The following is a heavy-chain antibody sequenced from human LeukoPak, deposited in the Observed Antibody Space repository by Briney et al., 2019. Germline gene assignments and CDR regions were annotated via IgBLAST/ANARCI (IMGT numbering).Heavy chain of an antibody. CDR3: ATIAVAGPGS. Sequence: SETLSLTCSVSGGSISSFYWSWIRQPPGKGLEWIGYIYYTGDTSYNPSFKSRVTISIDTSKNQFSLSLSSVTAADTAVYYCATIAVAGPGSWGQGTLVTVSS. J-gene: IGHJ5*02. D-gene: IGHD6-19*01. CDR2: IYYTGDT. V-gene: IGHV4-59*12. CDR1: GGSISSFY.